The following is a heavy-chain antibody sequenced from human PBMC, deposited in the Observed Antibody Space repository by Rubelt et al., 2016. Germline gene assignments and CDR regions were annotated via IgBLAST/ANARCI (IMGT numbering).Heavy chain of an antibody. CDR1: GFTFSSYS. J-gene: IGHJ1*01. CDR3: TTDRF. Sequence: VQLVESGGGVVQPGRSLRLSCAASGFTFSSYSMNWVRQAPGKGLEWVGRIKSETDGGTTDYAAPVKGRLTISRDDSKNTLYLQMNSLKTEDSAVYYCTTDRFWGQGTLVTVSS. V-gene: IGHV3-15*07. CDR2: IKSETDGGTT.